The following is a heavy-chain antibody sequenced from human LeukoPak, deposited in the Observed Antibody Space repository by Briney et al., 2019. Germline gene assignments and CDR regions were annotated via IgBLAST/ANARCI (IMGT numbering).Heavy chain of an antibody. CDR1: GFTFSSYA. Sequence: GGSLRLSCAASGFTFSSYAMSWVRQAPGKGLEWVSAISGSGGSTYYADSVKGRFTISRDNSKNTLYLQTNSLRAEDTAVYYCAKSPSSGWYRGAPDYWGQGTLVTVSS. J-gene: IGHJ4*02. CDR2: ISGSGGST. CDR3: AKSPSSGWYRGAPDY. V-gene: IGHV3-23*01. D-gene: IGHD6-19*01.